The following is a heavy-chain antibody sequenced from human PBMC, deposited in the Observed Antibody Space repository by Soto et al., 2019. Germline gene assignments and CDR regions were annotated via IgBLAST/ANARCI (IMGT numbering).Heavy chain of an antibody. CDR3: ARGATRRYDFWSGQAPFDP. D-gene: IGHD3-3*01. J-gene: IGHJ5*02. CDR2: INQSGST. V-gene: IGHV4-34*01. Sequence: QVQLQQWGAGLLKPSETPSLTCAVYGGSFSGYYWSWIRQPPGKGLEWIGEINQSGSTNYNPSLKSRVTISVDTSKNQFSLKLSSVTAADTAVYYCARGATRRYDFWSGQAPFDPWGQGTLVTVSS. CDR1: GGSFSGYY.